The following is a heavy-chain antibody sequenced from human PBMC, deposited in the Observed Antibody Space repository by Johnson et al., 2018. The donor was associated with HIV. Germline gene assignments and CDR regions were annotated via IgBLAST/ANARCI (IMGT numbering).Heavy chain of an antibody. CDR2: ISYDGSNK. J-gene: IGHJ3*02. V-gene: IGHV3-30-3*01. CDR1: GFTFSSYA. D-gene: IGHD2-8*02. CDR3: ARGPGGFGAFDI. Sequence: QMLLVESGGGLVQPGGSLRLYCAASGFTFSSYAMHWVRQAPGKGQEWVAVISYDGSNKYYADSVKGRFTISRDNSKNTLYLQMNSLRAEDTAVYYCARGPGGFGAFDIWGQGTMVTVSS.